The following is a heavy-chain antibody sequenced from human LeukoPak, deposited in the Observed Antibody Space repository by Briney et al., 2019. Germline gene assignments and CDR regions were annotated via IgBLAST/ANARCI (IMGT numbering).Heavy chain of an antibody. D-gene: IGHD2-2*01. CDR3: AKDQGYCSSTSCSPGY. J-gene: IGHJ4*02. V-gene: IGHV3-23*01. Sequence: GGSLRLSCAASGFTFSTYAMNWVRQAPGKGLEWVSTIISSGGSTYHADSVKGRFTISRDNSKNTLYLQMNSLRAEDTAVYYCAKDQGYCSSTSCSPGYWGQGTLVTVSS. CDR1: GFTFSTYA. CDR2: IISSGGST.